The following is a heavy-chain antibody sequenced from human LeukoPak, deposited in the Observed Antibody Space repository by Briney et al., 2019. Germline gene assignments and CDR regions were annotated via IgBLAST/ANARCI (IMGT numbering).Heavy chain of an antibody. J-gene: IGHJ4*02. CDR1: GFTFSPYW. CDR3: ARARGSYVEAAY. D-gene: IGHD3-16*01. V-gene: IGHV3-7*01. CDR2: IHQDGSIQ. Sequence: GGSLRLSCAASGFTFSPYWMTWVRQAPGRGLEWVANIHQDGSIQFYVDSVKGRFTVSRDNARNLLYLQMNGLRAEDTAVYYCARARGSYVEAAYWGQGTLVTVSS.